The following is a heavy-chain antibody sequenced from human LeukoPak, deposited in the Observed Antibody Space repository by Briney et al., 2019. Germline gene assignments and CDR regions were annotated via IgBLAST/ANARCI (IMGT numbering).Heavy chain of an antibody. D-gene: IGHD3-10*01. V-gene: IGHV3-21*01. CDR1: GFTFSNYN. CDR3: AREYCGSGIDY. Sequence: GGSLRLSCAASGFTFSNYNMNWVCQAQGKGLEWVSFISISSIYIYYADSLKGRLTISRDNATKSLYLQKNSLRAADTAAYYCAREYCGSGIDYWGQGTLVTVSS. J-gene: IGHJ4*02. CDR2: ISISSIYI.